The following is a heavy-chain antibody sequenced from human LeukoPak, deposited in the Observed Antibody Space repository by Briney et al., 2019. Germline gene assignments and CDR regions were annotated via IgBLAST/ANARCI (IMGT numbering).Heavy chain of an antibody. J-gene: IGHJ3*02. V-gene: IGHV3-53*01. Sequence: GGSLRHSCAASGFTVSSNYMSWVRQAPGKGLEWVSVIYSGGSTYYADSVKGRFTISRDNSKNTLYLQMNSLRAEDTAVYYCARHYYDSSGYYEGQYAFDIWGQGTMVTVSS. CDR3: ARHYYDSSGYYEGQYAFDI. CDR1: GFTVSSNY. D-gene: IGHD3-22*01. CDR2: IYSGGST.